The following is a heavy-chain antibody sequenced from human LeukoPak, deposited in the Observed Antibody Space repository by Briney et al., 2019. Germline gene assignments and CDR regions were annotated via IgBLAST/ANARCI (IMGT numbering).Heavy chain of an antibody. D-gene: IGHD4-23*01. Sequence: SETLSLTCTVSGGSISSYYWSWIRQPPGKGLEWIGYIYYSGSTNYNPSLKSRVTISVDTSKNQFSLKLSSVTAADTAVYYCAKLRGGGMDVWGQGTTVTVSS. CDR1: GGSISSYY. V-gene: IGHV4-59*01. J-gene: IGHJ6*02. CDR2: IYYSGST. CDR3: AKLRGGGMDV.